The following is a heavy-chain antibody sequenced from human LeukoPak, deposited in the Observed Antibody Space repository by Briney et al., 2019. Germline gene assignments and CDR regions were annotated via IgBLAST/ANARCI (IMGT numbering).Heavy chain of an antibody. CDR1: GFIFSDFY. Sequence: PGGSLRLSCAASGFIFSDFYLSWIRQAPGKGLEWISYISSSGSIIYHADSVKGRFIISRDNAKRSLYLQMNSLRAEDTAVYYCARGRRQLVVSESDLWGQGTLVTVSS. D-gene: IGHD6-6*01. CDR3: ARGRRQLVVSESDL. V-gene: IGHV3-11*01. J-gene: IGHJ5*02. CDR2: ISSSGSII.